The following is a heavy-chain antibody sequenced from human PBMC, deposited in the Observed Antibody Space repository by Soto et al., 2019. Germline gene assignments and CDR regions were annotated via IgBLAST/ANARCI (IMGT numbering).Heavy chain of an antibody. D-gene: IGHD3-10*01. V-gene: IGHV1-69*01. Sequence: QVQLVQSGAEVKKPGSSVKVSCKASGGTFSSYAISWVRQAPGQGLEWMGGIIPIFGTANYAHKFQGRVTITADESTSTAYMERSSLRSEDTAVYYCARAVDYYGSGSYTYGMDVWGQGTTVTVSS. J-gene: IGHJ6*02. CDR2: IIPIFGTA. CDR3: ARAVDYYGSGSYTYGMDV. CDR1: GGTFSSYA.